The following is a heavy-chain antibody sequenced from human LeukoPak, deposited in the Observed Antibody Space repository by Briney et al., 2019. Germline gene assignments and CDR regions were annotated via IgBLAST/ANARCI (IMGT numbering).Heavy chain of an antibody. J-gene: IGHJ4*02. D-gene: IGHD6-13*01. CDR2: TYYRSNWYN. CDR1: GASVSSNSAV. CDR3: ARGGAAAGLDY. V-gene: IGHV6-1*01. Sequence: SQTLSLTCAISGASVSSNSAVWNWIRQSPSRGLEWLGRTYYRSNWYNDYAVSVESRITVNPDTSKNQFSLQLNSVTPDDTAVYYCARGGAAAGLDYWGQGTLVTVSS.